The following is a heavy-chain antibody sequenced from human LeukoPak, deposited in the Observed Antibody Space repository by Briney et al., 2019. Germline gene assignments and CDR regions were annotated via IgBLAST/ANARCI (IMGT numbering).Heavy chain of an antibody. CDR2: IRSKANSYAT. Sequence: PGGSLRLSCAASGFTFSGSAVHWVRQASGKGLEWVGRIRSKANSYATAYAASVKGRFTISRDDSKNTAHLQMNSLKTEDTAVYYCTRSSILSYYDNSGYLYRYYGMDVWGQGITVIVSS. D-gene: IGHD3-22*01. V-gene: IGHV3-73*01. CDR1: GFTFSGSA. CDR3: TRSSILSYYDNSGYLYRYYGMDV. J-gene: IGHJ6*02.